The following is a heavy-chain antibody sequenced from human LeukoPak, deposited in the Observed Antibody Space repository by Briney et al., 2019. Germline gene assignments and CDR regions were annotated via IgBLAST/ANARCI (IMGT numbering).Heavy chain of an antibody. CDR3: ARARLGLSLFDY. V-gene: IGHV4-31*11. CDR2: IYYSGST. CDR1: GGSFSDYQ. Sequence: SETLSLTCAVSGGSFSDYQWNWIRQSPGKGLEWLGYIYYSGSTYYNPSLKSRVTISVDTSKNQFSLKLSSVTAADTAVYYCARARLGLSLFDYWGQGTLVTVSS. J-gene: IGHJ4*02. D-gene: IGHD3-16*01.